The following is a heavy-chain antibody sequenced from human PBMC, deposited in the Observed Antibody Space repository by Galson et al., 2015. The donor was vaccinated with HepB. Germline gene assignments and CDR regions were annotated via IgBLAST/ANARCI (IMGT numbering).Heavy chain of an antibody. J-gene: IGHJ4*02. CDR1: GFTFSGSA. D-gene: IGHD6-19*01. V-gene: IGHV3-73*01. CDR3: TTRIAVAGLTFDY. CDR2: IGSKANSYAT. Sequence: SLRLSCAASGFTFSGSAMHWVRQASGKGLEWVGRIGSKANSYATAYAASVKGRFTISRDDSKNTAYLQMNSLKTEDTAVYYCTTRIAVAGLTFDYWGQGTLVTVSS.